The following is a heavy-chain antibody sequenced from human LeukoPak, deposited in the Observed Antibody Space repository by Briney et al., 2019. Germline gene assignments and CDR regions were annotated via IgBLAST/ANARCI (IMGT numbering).Heavy chain of an antibody. Sequence: GGSLRLSCAASGFTFSSYAMSWVRQAPGKGLEWVSAISGSGGSTYYADSVKGRFTISRDNAKNSLYLQMNSLRAEDTAVYYCAREPFWSGYYSNLHFDYWGQGTLATVSS. D-gene: IGHD3-3*01. CDR3: AREPFWSGYYSNLHFDY. CDR1: GFTFSSYA. V-gene: IGHV3-23*01. CDR2: ISGSGGST. J-gene: IGHJ4*02.